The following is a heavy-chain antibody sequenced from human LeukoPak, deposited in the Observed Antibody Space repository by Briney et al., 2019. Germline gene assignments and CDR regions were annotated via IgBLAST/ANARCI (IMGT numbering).Heavy chain of an antibody. V-gene: IGHV4-59*08. CDR3: ARQISPRFYYYGSGSWAWFDP. J-gene: IGHJ5*02. D-gene: IGHD3-10*01. CDR1: GGSISSYY. CDR2: IYYSGST. Sequence: PSETLSLTCTVSGGSISSYYWSWIRQPPGKGLEWIGYIYYSGSTNYNPSLKSRVTISVDTSKNQFSLKLSSVTAADTAVYYCARQISPRFYYYGSGSWAWFDPWGQGTLVTVSS.